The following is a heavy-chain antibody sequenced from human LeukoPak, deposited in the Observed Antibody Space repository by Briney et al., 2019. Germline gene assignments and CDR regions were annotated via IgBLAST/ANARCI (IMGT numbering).Heavy chain of an antibody. CDR2: IYYSGST. CDR1: GGSISSSSYY. J-gene: IGHJ4*02. D-gene: IGHD3-22*01. CDR3: ARLSYYYDSSGYYRTTFDY. Sequence: PSETLSLTCTVSGGSISSSSYYWGWLRQPPGTGLEWIGSIYYSGSTYYNPSLKSRVTISVDTSKNQFSLKLSSVTAADTAVYYCARLSYYYDSSGYYRTTFDYWGQGTLVTVSS. V-gene: IGHV4-39*01.